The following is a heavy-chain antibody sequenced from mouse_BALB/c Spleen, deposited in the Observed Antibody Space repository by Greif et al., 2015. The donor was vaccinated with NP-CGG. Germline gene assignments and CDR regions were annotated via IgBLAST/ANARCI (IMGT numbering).Heavy chain of an antibody. CDR2: INPSNGGT. V-gene: IGHV1S81*02. Sequence: QVQLQQSGAELVKPGASVKLSCKASGYTFTSYYMYWVKQRPGQGLEWIGGINPSNGGTNFNEKFKSKATLTVDKSSSTAYMHLSSLTSEDSAVYYCTTGFAYWGQGTLVTVSA. J-gene: IGHJ3*01. CDR1: GYTFTSYY. CDR3: TTGFAY.